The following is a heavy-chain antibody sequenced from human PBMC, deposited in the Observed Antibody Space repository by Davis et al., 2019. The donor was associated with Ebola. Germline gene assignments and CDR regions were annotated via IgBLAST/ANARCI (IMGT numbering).Heavy chain of an antibody. J-gene: IGHJ4*02. CDR2: INHSGST. D-gene: IGHD6-13*01. CDR3: ARGRSWPLDS. CDR1: GGSISSGDYY. Sequence: SETLSLTCTVSGGSISSGDYYWSWIRQPPGKGLEWIGEINHSGSTNYNPSLKSRVTISVDTSKNQFSLKLSSVTAADTAVYYCARGRSWPLDSWGQGTLVTVSS. V-gene: IGHV4-39*07.